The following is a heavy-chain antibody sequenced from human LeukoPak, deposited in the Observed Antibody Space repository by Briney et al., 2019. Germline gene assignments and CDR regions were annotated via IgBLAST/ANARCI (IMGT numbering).Heavy chain of an antibody. CDR2: IYYSGST. Sequence: SETLSLTCTVSGGSISSRNYYWGWIRQPPGKGLEWIGSIYYSGSTYYNLSLKSRVTISVDTSKNQFSLKLNSVTAADTAVYYLGGAPPGSLDDAFDIWGQGTMVTVSS. J-gene: IGHJ3*02. CDR1: GGSISSRNYY. CDR3: GGAPPGSLDDAFDI. V-gene: IGHV4-39*01. D-gene: IGHD1-26*01.